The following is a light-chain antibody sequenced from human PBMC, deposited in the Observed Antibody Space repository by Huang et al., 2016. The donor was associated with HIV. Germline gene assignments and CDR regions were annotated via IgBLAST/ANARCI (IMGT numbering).Light chain of an antibody. CDR3: QHYDDPYT. CDR1: QDISNN. CDR2: DAS. Sequence: DIQMTQSPSSLSASVGDRVTITYQASQDISNNLSWYQHKPGRAPKPLIFDASSLETGVPSRFSGSGSGTYFTLTIASLQPEDVATYYCQHYDDPYTFGQGTKLEIK. J-gene: IGKJ2*01. V-gene: IGKV1-33*01.